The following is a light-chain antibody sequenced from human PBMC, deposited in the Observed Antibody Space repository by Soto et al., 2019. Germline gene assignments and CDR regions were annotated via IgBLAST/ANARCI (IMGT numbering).Light chain of an antibody. CDR3: QQASSSPST. J-gene: IGKJ1*01. V-gene: IGKV1-12*02. CDR1: QNINSW. CDR2: AAS. Sequence: DIQMTQSPSSVSASVGDRVTITCRASQNINSWLGWYQQRPGRAPKLLIYAASSLQGGVPPRFSGSGSGTDFSLTISSLQPEDLGTYYCQQASSSPSTFGQGTRVEIK.